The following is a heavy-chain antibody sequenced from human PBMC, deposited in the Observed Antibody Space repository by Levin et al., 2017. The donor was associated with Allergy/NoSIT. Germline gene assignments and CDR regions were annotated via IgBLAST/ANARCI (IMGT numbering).Heavy chain of an antibody. D-gene: IGHD2-15*01. Sequence: GGSLRLSCAASGFTFSSYAMHWVRQAPGKGLEWVAVISYDGSNKYYADSVKGRFTISRDNSKNTLYLQMNSLRAEDTAVYYCARDFGWQLGLNDAFDIWGQGTMVTVSS. V-gene: IGHV3-30*04. CDR3: ARDFGWQLGLNDAFDI. CDR2: ISYDGSNK. CDR1: GFTFSSYA. J-gene: IGHJ3*02.